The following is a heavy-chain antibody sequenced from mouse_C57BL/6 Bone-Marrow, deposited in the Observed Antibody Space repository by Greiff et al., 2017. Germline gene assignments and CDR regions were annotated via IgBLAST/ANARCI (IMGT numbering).Heavy chain of an antibody. V-gene: IGHV14-4*01. J-gene: IGHJ4*01. CDR2: IDPENGDT. Sequence: VQLQQSGAELVRPGASVKLSCTASGFNIKDDYMHWVKQRPEQGLEWIGWIDPENGDTEYASKFQGKATITADTSSNTAYLQLSSLTSEDTAVYYCTTRYYDYSMDYWGQGTSVTVSS. CDR3: TTRYYDYSMDY. D-gene: IGHD2-4*01. CDR1: GFNIKDDY.